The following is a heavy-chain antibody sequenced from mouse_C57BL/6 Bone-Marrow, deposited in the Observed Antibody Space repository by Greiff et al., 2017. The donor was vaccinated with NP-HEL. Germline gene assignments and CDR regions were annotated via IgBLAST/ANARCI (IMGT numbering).Heavy chain of an antibody. CDR2: IHPNSGST. V-gene: IGHV1-64*01. Sequence: QVQLQQPGAELVKPGASVKLSCKASGYTFTSYWMHWVKQRPGQGLEWIGMIHPNSGSTNYNEKFKSKATLTVDKSSTTAYMQLSSLTSEDSAVYYCSRGDSPRAMDYWGQGTSVTVSS. J-gene: IGHJ4*01. CDR1: GYTFTSYW. D-gene: IGHD2-10*02. CDR3: SRGDSPRAMDY.